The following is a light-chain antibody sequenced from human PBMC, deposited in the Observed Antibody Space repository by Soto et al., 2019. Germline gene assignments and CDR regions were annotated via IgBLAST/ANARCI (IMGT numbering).Light chain of an antibody. Sequence: DSQITNSPATLSASVGARVTITCRASQSISSYLNWYQQKPGKAPKLLIYAASSLQSGVPSRFSGSGSGTDFTLTISSLQPEDFATYYCQQFNNYPHEFGQGTRLEIK. CDR2: AAS. CDR1: QSISSY. V-gene: IGKV1-39*01. J-gene: IGKJ5*01. CDR3: QQFNNYPHE.